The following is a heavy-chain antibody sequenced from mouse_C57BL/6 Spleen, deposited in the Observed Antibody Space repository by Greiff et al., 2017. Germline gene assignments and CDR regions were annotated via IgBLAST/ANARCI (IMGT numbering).Heavy chain of an antibody. CDR3: ARPMGSNYRYFDY. Sequence: DVKLVESGGGLVKPGGSLKLSCAASGFTFSSYTMSWVRQTPEKRLEWVATISGGGGNTYYPDSVKGRFTISRDNAKNTLYLQMSSLRSEDTALYYCARPMGSNYRYFDYWGQGTTLTVSS. D-gene: IGHD2-5*01. CDR1: GFTFSSYT. V-gene: IGHV5-9*01. J-gene: IGHJ2*01. CDR2: ISGGGGNT.